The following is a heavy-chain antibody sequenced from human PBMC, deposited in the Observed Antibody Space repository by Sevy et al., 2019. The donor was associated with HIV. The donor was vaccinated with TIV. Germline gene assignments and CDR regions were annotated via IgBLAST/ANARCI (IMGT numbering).Heavy chain of an antibody. CDR2: INPNSGGT. CDR3: ARDIVVVPAAIPNYYGMDV. D-gene: IGHD2-2*02. V-gene: IGHV1-2*02. CDR1: GYTFTGYY. J-gene: IGHJ6*02. Sequence: ASVKVSCKASGYTFTGYYMHWVRQAPGQGLGWMGWINPNSGGTNYAQKFQGRVTMTRDTSISTAYMELSRLRSDDTAVYYCARDIVVVPAAIPNYYGMDVWGQGTTVTVSS.